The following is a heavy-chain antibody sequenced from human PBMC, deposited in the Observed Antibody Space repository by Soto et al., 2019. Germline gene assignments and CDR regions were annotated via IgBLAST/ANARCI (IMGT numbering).Heavy chain of an antibody. CDR2: FRSGGDDDTT. CDR3: AKKVNSGSGSQFFDY. J-gene: IGHJ4*02. D-gene: IGHD3-10*01. CDR1: GFTFSSYS. V-gene: IGHV3-23*01. Sequence: PGGSLRLSCAASGFTFSSYSMSWVRQAPGKGLEWVSGFRSGGDDDTTYYADSVRGRFTISRDNSKNTLFLQMNSLRAGDTAIYYCAKKVNSGSGSQFFDYWGQGTLVTVSS.